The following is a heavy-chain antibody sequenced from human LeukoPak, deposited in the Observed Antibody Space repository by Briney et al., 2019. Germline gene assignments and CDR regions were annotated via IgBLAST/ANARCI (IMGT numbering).Heavy chain of an antibody. CDR1: GFTFSSHA. Sequence: QPGGSLRLSCAASGFTFSSHAMSWARQAPGKGLEWVSGITNSGENTYYADSVKGRFTISRDNSKNTLFLEMNSLRVEDTAVYYCAKGRGFRVWDPWDNWGQGTLITVSS. D-gene: IGHD3-16*01. CDR3: AKGRGFRVWDPWDN. V-gene: IGHV3-23*01. J-gene: IGHJ4*02. CDR2: ITNSGENT.